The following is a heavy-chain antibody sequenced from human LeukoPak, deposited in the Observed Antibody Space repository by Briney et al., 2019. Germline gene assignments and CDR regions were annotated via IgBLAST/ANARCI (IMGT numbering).Heavy chain of an antibody. CDR1: GGSISSYY. CDR3: ARESFQRGYCISTSCPTYMDV. V-gene: IGHV4-4*07. J-gene: IGHJ6*03. D-gene: IGHD2-2*01. Sequence: PSETLSLTCTVSGGSISSYYWSWIRQPAGKGLEWIGRIYTSGSTNYNPSLKSRVTISVDTSKNQFSLKLSSVTAADTAVYYCARESFQRGYCISTSCPTYMDVWGKGATVTVSS. CDR2: IYTSGST.